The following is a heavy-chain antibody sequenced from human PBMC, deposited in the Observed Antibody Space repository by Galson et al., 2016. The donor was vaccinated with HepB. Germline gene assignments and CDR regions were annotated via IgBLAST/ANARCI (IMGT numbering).Heavy chain of an antibody. Sequence: SLRLSCAAPGFTFSDYHMSWIRQAPGKGLEWVSHISSSSSYTNYADSVEGRFTISRDNAKNSLYLQMNNLRAEDTAVFYCARDDSSSSYYYYGLDVWGQGTTVTVSS. V-gene: IGHV3-11*06. CDR1: GFTFSDYH. CDR2: ISSSSSYT. CDR3: ARDDSSSSYYYYGLDV. D-gene: IGHD6-6*01. J-gene: IGHJ6*02.